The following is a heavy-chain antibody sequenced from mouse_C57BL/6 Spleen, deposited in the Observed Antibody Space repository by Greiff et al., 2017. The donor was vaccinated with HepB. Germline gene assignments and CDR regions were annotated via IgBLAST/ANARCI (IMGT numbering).Heavy chain of an antibody. CDR2: IRNKANGYTT. CDR3: ASGPYGWYFDV. D-gene: IGHD1-1*01. J-gene: IGHJ1*03. V-gene: IGHV7-3*01. CDR1: GFTFTDYY. Sequence: EVHLVESGGGLVQPGGSLSLSCAASGFTFTDYYMSWVRQPPGKALEWLGFIRNKANGYTTEYSASVKGRFTISRDNSQSILYLQMNALRAEDSATYYCASGPYGWYFDVWGTGTTVTVSS.